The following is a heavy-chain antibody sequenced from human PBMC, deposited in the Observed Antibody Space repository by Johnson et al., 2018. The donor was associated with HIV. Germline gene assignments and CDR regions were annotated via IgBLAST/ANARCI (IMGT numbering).Heavy chain of an antibody. D-gene: IGHD2-15*01. CDR1: GFRFSNYW. CDR2: IKQDGNEK. J-gene: IGHJ3*02. CDR3: ARDKYCSGGSCYLDAVDI. Sequence: VQLVESGGGVVQPGGSLRLSCAASGFRFSNYWMSWVRQAPGKGLEWVANIKQDGNEKYSVDSVKGRFTISRDNAKNSLYLQMNSLRVEDTAVYYCARDKYCSGGSCYLDAVDIWGQGTMVIVSS. V-gene: IGHV3-7*01.